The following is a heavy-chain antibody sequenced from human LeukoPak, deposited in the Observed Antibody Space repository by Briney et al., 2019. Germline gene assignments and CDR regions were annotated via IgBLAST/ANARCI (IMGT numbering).Heavy chain of an antibody. J-gene: IGHJ4*02. V-gene: IGHV4-39*07. D-gene: IGHD2-21*01. CDR1: GGSISSSSYY. CDR2: IYYSGST. CDR3: ARVLLEGSLGWYYFDY. Sequence: SETLSLTCTVSGGSISSSSYYWGWIRQPPGKGLEWIGSIYYSGSTYYNPSLKSRVTISVDTSKNQFSLKLSSVTAADTAVYYCARVLLEGSLGWYYFDYWGQGTQVTVSS.